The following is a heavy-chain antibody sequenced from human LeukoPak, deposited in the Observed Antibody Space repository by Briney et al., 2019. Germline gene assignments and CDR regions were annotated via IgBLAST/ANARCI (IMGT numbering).Heavy chain of an antibody. CDR2: ISWNSGSI. CDR3: AKDTRRDGYNFGY. J-gene: IGHJ4*02. Sequence: GRSLRLSCAASGFTFDDYAMHWVRHAPGKGLEWVSGISWNSGSIGYADSVKGRFTISRDNAKNSLYLQMNSLRAEDTALYYCAKDTRRDGYNFGYWGQGTLVTVSS. V-gene: IGHV3-9*01. D-gene: IGHD5-24*01. CDR1: GFTFDDYA.